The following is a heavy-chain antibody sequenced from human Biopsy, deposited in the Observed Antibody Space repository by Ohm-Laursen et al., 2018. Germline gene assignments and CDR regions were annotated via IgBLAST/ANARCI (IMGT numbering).Heavy chain of an antibody. V-gene: IGHV1-8*01. CDR3: ARADPPLFYYGSGSSNWFDP. D-gene: IGHD3-10*01. Sequence: ASVKVSCKPSGYTFTSYEINWVRQATGQGLEWMGWMNPGSGNTGYAQNFQGRVTMTRNTPISTAYMELSSLRSEDTAVYFCARADPPLFYYGSGSSNWFDPWGQGTLVTVSS. CDR1: GYTFTSYE. J-gene: IGHJ5*02. CDR2: MNPGSGNT.